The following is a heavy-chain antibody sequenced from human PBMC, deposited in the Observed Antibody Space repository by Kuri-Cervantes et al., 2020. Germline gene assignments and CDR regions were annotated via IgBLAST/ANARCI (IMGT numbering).Heavy chain of an antibody. CDR2: ISAYNGNT. J-gene: IGHJ4*02. Sequence: ASVKVSCKASGYTFTSYGISWVRQAPGQGLEWMGWISAYNGNTKHAQKLQGRVTMTTDTSTSTAYMELRSLRSDDTAVYYCARGGRRYYYDSSGYYPDYWGQGTLVTVSS. D-gene: IGHD3-22*01. CDR3: ARGGRRYYYDSSGYYPDY. V-gene: IGHV1-18*01. CDR1: GYTFTSYG.